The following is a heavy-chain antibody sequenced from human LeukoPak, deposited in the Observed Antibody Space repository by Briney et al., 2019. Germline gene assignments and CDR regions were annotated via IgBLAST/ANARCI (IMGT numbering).Heavy chain of an antibody. Sequence: SETLSLTCTVSGGSISNYYWSWIRQFPEKGLEWIGYIHYSGSPNYNPSLKGRVTISVDTSKNHFSLKLTSVTAADTAVYYCAVDYGSTGYYFSMDVWGKGTTVTVSS. CDR3: AVDYGSTGYYFSMDV. CDR1: GGSISNYY. D-gene: IGHD3-22*01. CDR2: IHYSGSP. J-gene: IGHJ6*03. V-gene: IGHV4-59*01.